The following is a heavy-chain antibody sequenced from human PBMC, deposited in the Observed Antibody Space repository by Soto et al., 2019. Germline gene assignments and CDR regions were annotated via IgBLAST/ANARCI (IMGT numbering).Heavy chain of an antibody. J-gene: IGHJ3*02. D-gene: IGHD3-9*01. CDR3: TRRRDYDILTGYPLNLDAFDI. Sequence: PGGSLRLSCAASGFTFSGSAMQWVRQASGKGLEWVGRIRSKANSYATAYAASVKGRFTISRDDSKNTAYLQMNSLKTEDTAVYYCTRRRDYDILTGYPLNLDAFDIWGQGTMVTVSS. V-gene: IGHV3-73*01. CDR1: GFTFSGSA. CDR2: IRSKANSYAT.